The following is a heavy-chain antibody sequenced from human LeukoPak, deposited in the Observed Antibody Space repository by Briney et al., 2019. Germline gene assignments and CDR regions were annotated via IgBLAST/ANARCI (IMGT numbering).Heavy chain of an antibody. D-gene: IGHD2-15*01. Sequence: GGSLRLSCAASGLTFRGYSMNWVRQAPGKGLEWVSSISSSSSYIYYADSVKGRFTISRDNAKNSVYLQMNSLRDDDTAVYYCARDLGRSCSGGSCYDVPVLDYWGQGTLVTVSS. CDR1: GLTFRGYS. V-gene: IGHV3-21*01. CDR3: ARDLGRSCSGGSCYDVPVLDY. CDR2: ISSSSSYI. J-gene: IGHJ4*02.